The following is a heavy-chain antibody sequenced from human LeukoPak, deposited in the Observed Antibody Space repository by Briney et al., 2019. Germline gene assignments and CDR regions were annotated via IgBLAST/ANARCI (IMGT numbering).Heavy chain of an antibody. V-gene: IGHV3-21*01. D-gene: IGHD3-10*01. CDR2: IDSSSSFI. J-gene: IGHJ4*02. CDR1: GFTFSSYT. Sequence: GGSLRLSCAASGFTFSSYTMHWVRQAPGKGLEWVSSIDSSSSFIYYADSVRGRFTTSRNNAKNSLYLQMNSLRAEDTAVYYCARMYYVRGVLFYYFDYWGQGTLVTVSS. CDR3: ARMYYVRGVLFYYFDY.